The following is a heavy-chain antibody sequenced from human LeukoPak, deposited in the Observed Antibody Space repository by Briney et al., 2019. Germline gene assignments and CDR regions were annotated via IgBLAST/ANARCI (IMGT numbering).Heavy chain of an antibody. Sequence: GGSLRLSCAASGFTFTTYSMNWVRQAPGKGLEWVSYISSSGSTIYYADSVKGRFTISRDNAKNSLYLQMDSLRAEDTAVYYCARVGSGSYYAAFDIWGQGTMVTVSS. D-gene: IGHD1-26*01. J-gene: IGHJ3*02. CDR3: ARVGSGSYYAAFDI. V-gene: IGHV3-48*01. CDR2: ISSSGSTI. CDR1: GFTFTTYS.